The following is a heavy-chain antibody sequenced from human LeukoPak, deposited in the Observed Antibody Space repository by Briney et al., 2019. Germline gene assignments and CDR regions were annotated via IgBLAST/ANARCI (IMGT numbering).Heavy chain of an antibody. J-gene: IGHJ4*02. CDR1: GYTFSDYY. D-gene: IGHD1-26*01. CDR2: INPNSGDT. CDR3: ARDEGHTPYSGSY. V-gene: IGHV1-2*02. Sequence: ASVKVSCKTSGYTFSDYYIHWIRQAPGQGLEWVGWINPNSGDTDYARKFQGRVTVTRDTSISTAYMELGRLRSDDTAVYYCARDEGHTPYSGSYWGQGTLVTVSS.